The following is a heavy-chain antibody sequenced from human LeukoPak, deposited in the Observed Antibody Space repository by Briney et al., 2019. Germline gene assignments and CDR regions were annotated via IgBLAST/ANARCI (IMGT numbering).Heavy chain of an antibody. D-gene: IGHD2-2*01. V-gene: IGHV3-30*18. J-gene: IGHJ4*02. CDR2: ISYDGSNK. CDR3: AKNSGYCSSTSCRFTHFDY. Sequence: GRSLRLSCAASGFTFSSYGMHWVRQAPGKGLEWVAVISYDGSNKYYADSVKGRFTISRDNSKNTLYLQMNSLRAEETAVYYCAKNSGYCSSTSCRFTHFDYWGQGTLVTVSS. CDR1: GFTFSSYG.